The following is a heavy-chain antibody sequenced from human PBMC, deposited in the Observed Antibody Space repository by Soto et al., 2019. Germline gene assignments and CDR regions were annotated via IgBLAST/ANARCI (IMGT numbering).Heavy chain of an antibody. CDR1: GFTFSDYA. J-gene: IGHJ4*02. CDR3: AKGGRQWLVTSDFNY. D-gene: IGHD6-19*01. CDR2: VSHDGRNT. Sequence: VQLVESGGGVVQPGRSLRLSCAASGFTFSDYAMHWVRQAPGKGLEWGAVVSHDGRNTHYADSVKGRFTITRDSSKYTVSLEMTSLRAEDTAVYYCAKGGRQWLVTSDFNYWGQGALVTVSS. V-gene: IGHV3-30*18.